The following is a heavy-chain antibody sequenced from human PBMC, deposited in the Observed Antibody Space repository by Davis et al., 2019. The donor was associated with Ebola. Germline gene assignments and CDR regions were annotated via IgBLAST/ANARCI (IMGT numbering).Heavy chain of an antibody. Sequence: GESLKISCAASGFTFSSYWMSWVRQAPGKGLEWVANIKQDGSAKYYVDSVKGRFTISRDNAKNSLYLQMNSLRAEDTAVYYCARDTELRFLEWSNGMDVWGHGTTVTVSS. CDR3: ARDTELRFLEWSNGMDV. D-gene: IGHD3-3*01. CDR2: IKQDGSAK. V-gene: IGHV3-7*03. CDR1: GFTFSSYW. J-gene: IGHJ6*02.